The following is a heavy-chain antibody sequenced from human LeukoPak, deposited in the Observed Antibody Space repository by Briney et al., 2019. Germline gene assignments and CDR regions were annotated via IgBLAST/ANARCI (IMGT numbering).Heavy chain of an antibody. CDR2: INHSGST. V-gene: IGHV4-34*01. D-gene: IGHD3-22*01. CDR3: ARSWDYDSSGYYYVDY. CDR1: GGSFSGYY. Sequence: SETLSLSCAVSGGSFSGYYWSWIRQPPGKGLEWIGDINHSGSTNYNPSLKRRVTISVYTSKNQFSLKLSSVCAADTAVYYCARSWDYDSSGYYYVDYWGQGTLVTVSS. J-gene: IGHJ4*02.